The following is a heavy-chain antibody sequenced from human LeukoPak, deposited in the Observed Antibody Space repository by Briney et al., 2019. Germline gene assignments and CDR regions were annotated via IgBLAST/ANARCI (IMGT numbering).Heavy chain of an antibody. V-gene: IGHV3-21*01. CDR2: ISSSSSYI. CDR1: GFTFSSYS. D-gene: IGHD2-2*01. J-gene: IGHJ4*02. Sequence: PGESLRLSCAASGFTFSSYSMNWVRQAPGKGLEWVSSISSSSSYIYYADSVKGRFTISRDNAKNSLYLQMNSLRAEDTAVYYCARDSRGVPASFDYWGQGTLVTVSS. CDR3: ARDSRGVPASFDY.